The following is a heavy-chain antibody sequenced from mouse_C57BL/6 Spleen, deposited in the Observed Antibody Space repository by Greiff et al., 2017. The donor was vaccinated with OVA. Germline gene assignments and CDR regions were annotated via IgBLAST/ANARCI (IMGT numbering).Heavy chain of an antibody. CDR2: IDPSDSYT. J-gene: IGHJ3*01. CDR3: ARHGSSYKFAY. Sequence: VKLQQPGAELVKPGASVKLSCKASGYTFTSYWMQWVKQRPGQGLEWIGEIDPSDSYTNYNQKFKGKATLTVDTSSSTAYMQLSSLTSEDSAVYYCARHGSSYKFAYWGQGTLVTVSA. D-gene: IGHD1-1*01. CDR1: GYTFTSYW. V-gene: IGHV1-50*01.